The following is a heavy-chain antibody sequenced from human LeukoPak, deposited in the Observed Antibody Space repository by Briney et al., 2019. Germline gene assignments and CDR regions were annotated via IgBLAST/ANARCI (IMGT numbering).Heavy chain of an antibody. D-gene: IGHD6-19*01. Sequence: GGFLRLSCAASGFTVRNTYVSWVRQAPGKGLEWVANIKQDGSEKYYVDSVKDRFTISRDHAKNSLYLQMNSLRAEDTAVYYCARASPGYSSGWVGSGGGFLDYWGQGTLVTVSS. CDR3: ARASPGYSSGWVGSGGGFLDY. V-gene: IGHV3-7*01. CDR1: GFTVRNTY. CDR2: IKQDGSEK. J-gene: IGHJ4*02.